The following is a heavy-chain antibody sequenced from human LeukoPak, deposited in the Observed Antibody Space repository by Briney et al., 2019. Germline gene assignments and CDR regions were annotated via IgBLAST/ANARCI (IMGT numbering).Heavy chain of an antibody. J-gene: IGHJ3*02. CDR3: ARGPQVVTAGHDAFDI. D-gene: IGHD2-21*02. V-gene: IGHV4-59*01. CDR1: GGSISGYY. CDR2: IYYGRNT. Sequence: SETLSLTCTVSGGSISGYYWSWIRQPPGKGLEWIGYIYYGRNTNYIPSLQSRVFMSVDMSKNQFSLILSSVTAADTAVYYCARGPQVVTAGHDAFDIWGHGTRVTVSS.